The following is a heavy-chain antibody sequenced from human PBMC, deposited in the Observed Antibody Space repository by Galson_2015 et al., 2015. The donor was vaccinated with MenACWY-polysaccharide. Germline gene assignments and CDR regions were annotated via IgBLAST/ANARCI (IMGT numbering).Heavy chain of an antibody. CDR1: GFTFDDYA. CDR2: ISWNSDII. D-gene: IGHD2-15*01. Sequence: LRLSCAAPGFTFDDYAMHWVRQAPGKGLEWVSGISWNSDIIGYADSVKGRFTISRDSAKNSLYLQMNSLRPEDTALYYCAKGYSYSKSPVDHWGQGTLVTVSS. CDR3: AKGYSYSKSPVDH. V-gene: IGHV3-9*01. J-gene: IGHJ4*02.